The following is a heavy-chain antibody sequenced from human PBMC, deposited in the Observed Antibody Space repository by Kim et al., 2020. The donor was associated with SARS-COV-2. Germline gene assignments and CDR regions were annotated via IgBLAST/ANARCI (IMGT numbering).Heavy chain of an antibody. CDR2: INHSGST. Sequence: SETLSLTCAVYGGSFSGYYWSWIRQPPGKGLEWIGEINHSGSTNYNPSLKSRVTISVDTSKNQFSLKLSSVTAADTAVYYCARGGRSSWYNHYYYYYGMDVWGQGTTVTVSS. V-gene: IGHV4-34*01. D-gene: IGHD6-13*01. CDR3: ARGGRSSWYNHYYYYYGMDV. J-gene: IGHJ6*02. CDR1: GGSFSGYY.